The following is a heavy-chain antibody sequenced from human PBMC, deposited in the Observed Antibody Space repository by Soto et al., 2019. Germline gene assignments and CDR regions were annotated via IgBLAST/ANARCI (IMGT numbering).Heavy chain of an antibody. Sequence: SETLSLTCSVSNGSISGFYWSWIRQPPGKILEWIGYIHYSGRTDYNPSLTSRATMSVDTSKNQFSLNLKSITAADTAVYYCVRVGVGIGNHFDSWGRGTLVTVSS. CDR1: NGSISGFY. CDR2: IHYSGRT. J-gene: IGHJ4*02. CDR3: VRVGVGIGNHFDS. V-gene: IGHV4-59*12. D-gene: IGHD1-26*01.